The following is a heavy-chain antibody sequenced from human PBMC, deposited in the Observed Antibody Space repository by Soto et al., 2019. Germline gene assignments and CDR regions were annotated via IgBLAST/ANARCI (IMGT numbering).Heavy chain of an antibody. V-gene: IGHV3-74*01. Sequence: EMQLMESGGGLVKAGGTLRISCAASGFTVSNYWMHWVRQTPGKGLVWVSRISTDVSSIWYGDSVKGGFTISRDSAKNTLYLQMSSLRAEDTAVYYCAIGGRIFDYYSSMDVWGQGTRVAVSS. D-gene: IGHD2-15*01. J-gene: IGHJ6*02. CDR2: ISTDVSSI. CDR1: GFTVSNYW. CDR3: AIGGRIFDYYSSMDV.